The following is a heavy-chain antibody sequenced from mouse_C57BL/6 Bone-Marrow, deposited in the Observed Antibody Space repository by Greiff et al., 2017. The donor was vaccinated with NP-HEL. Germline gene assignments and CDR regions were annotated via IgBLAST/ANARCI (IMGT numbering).Heavy chain of an antibody. J-gene: IGHJ1*03. CDR2: INPNNGGT. Sequence: VHVKQSGPELVKPGASVKIPCKASGYTFTDYNMDWVKQSHGKSLEWIGDINPNNGGTIYNQKFKGKATLTVDKSSSTAYMELRSLTSEDTAVYYCARSRDFYFDVWGTGTTVTVSS. CDR3: ARSRDFYFDV. V-gene: IGHV1-18*01. CDR1: GYTFTDYN.